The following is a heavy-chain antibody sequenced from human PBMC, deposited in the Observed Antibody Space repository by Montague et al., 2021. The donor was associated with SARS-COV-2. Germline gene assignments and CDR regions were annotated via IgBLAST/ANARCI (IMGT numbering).Heavy chain of an antibody. D-gene: IGHD3-10*01. CDR2: IWYDGSNQ. CDR3: AREYSAPRWFGEYNRYGMDV. Sequence: SLRLSCAASGFTFSSYDMRWVRQAPGKGLEWVAVIWYDGSNQYYGDSVKGRFTISRDNSKNTLYLQMNSLRAEDTAVYYCAREYSAPRWFGEYNRYGMDVWGRGTTATVSS. CDR1: GFTFSSYD. V-gene: IGHV3-33*08. J-gene: IGHJ6*02.